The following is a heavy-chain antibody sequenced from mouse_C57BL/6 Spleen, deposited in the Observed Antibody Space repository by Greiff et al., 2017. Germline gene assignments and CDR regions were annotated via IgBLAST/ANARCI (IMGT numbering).Heavy chain of an antibody. J-gene: IGHJ2*01. CDR2: IYPSDSET. CDR1: GYTFTSYW. V-gene: IGHV1-61*01. Sequence: QVHVKQSGAELVRPGSSVKLSCKASGYTFTSYWMDWVKQRPGQGLEWIGNIYPSDSETHYNQKFKDKATLTVDKSSSTAYMQLSSLTSEDSAVYYCARGLRLRYFDYWGQGTTLTVSS. CDR3: ARGLRLRYFDY. D-gene: IGHD3-2*02.